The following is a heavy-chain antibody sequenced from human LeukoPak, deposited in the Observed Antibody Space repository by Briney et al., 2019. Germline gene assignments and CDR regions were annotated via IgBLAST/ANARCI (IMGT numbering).Heavy chain of an antibody. Sequence: ASVNVSCKASGYPFTTYYIHWVRQAPGQGLEWMGCINPKNGDSKYAQKFQGRVTMTRATSIATTYMEVSRLTSDDTAVYFCARAGYDYGDSSDFWGQGTLVTVSS. CDR1: GYPFTTYY. J-gene: IGHJ4*02. CDR3: ARAGYDYGDSSDF. V-gene: IGHV1-2*02. CDR2: INPKNGDS. D-gene: IGHD4-17*01.